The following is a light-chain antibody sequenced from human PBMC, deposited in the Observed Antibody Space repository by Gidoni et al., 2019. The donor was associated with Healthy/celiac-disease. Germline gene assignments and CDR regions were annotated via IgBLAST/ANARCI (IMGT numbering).Light chain of an antibody. J-gene: IGKJ1*01. CDR3: QQSYSTPRRT. CDR1: QSISSY. V-gene: IGKV1-39*01. CDR2: AAS. Sequence: DIQMTQSPSSLSASVGDRVTITCRASQSISSYLNWYQQKPGKAPKLLIYAASSLQSGVPSRFSGSGSGTDFTLTISSLQPEEFATYYCQQSYSTPRRTFGQXTKVEIK.